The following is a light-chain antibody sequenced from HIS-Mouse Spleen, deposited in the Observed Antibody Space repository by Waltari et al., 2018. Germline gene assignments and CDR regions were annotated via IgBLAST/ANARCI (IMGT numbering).Light chain of an antibody. CDR3: QQRSNWPT. V-gene: IGKV3-11*01. Sequence: EIVLTQSPATLSLSPGERATLSCRASQSVRSYLAWYQQKPGQAPRLLISDASNRAPGIPARFSGSGSGTDFTLTISSLEPEDFAVYHCQQRSNWPTFGGGTKVEIK. CDR2: DAS. CDR1: QSVRSY. J-gene: IGKJ4*01.